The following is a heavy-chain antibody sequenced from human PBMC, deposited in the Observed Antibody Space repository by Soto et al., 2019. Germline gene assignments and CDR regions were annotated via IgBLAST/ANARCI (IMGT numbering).Heavy chain of an antibody. CDR2: IIPIFGTA. D-gene: IGHD3-22*01. CDR3: ARGWGYDSTDYYYAH. Sequence: QLQLVQSGAEVRKPGSSVRVSCKASGGSFNRHTISWVRLTPGQGLEWMGGIIPIFGTANHAQKFQGSVSIIADESRSTGNVELTSLRSDDTALYYCARGWGYDSTDYYYAHWGQGTLVIVSS. V-gene: IGHV1-69*01. CDR1: GGSFNRHT. J-gene: IGHJ4*02.